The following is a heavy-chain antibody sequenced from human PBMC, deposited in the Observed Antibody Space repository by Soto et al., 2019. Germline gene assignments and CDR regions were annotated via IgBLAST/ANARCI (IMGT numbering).Heavy chain of an antibody. J-gene: IGHJ4*02. D-gene: IGHD3-10*01. CDR3: ARDGYDGSGSPYPAF. CDR1: GASMRPQI. CDR2: IYYLGST. V-gene: IGHV4-59*11. Sequence: SETRSLPCTVSGASMRPQIWSWIRQSPGKGLEWIGYIYYLGSTDYNPSLKSRVTISVDTSKRQFSLRLTSVTAADTAVYYCARDGYDGSGSPYPAFWGPGTQVTVS.